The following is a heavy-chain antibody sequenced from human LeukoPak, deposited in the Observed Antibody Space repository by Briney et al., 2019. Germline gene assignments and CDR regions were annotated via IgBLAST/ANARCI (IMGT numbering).Heavy chain of an antibody. CDR3: ARDHDTSGWYKWFDP. Sequence: SETLSLTCTVSGGSMSNYYWSWIRQPAGRGLEWIGRIYNSGSTSYNPSLKSRVTMSLDTSKNQFSLKLSSVTAADTAVYYCARDHDTSGWYKWFDPWGQGTLVTVSS. J-gene: IGHJ5*02. V-gene: IGHV4-4*07. CDR1: GGSMSNYY. CDR2: IYNSGST. D-gene: IGHD6-19*01.